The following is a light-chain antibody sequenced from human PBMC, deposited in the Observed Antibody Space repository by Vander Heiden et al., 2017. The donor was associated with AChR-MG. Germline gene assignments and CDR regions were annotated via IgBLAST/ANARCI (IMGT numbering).Light chain of an antibody. CDR2: CAF. J-gene: IGKJ5*01. CDR3: QQNYITPIT. V-gene: IGKV4-1*01. Sequence: DLVMSQSTDSLAASPGGRATIDCRASNSVLHTSENKSWLAWYQQKPGQPPRLLIYCAFTRESGVPDRFSGSGSGTEFTLSISSLQAEDVAVYYCQQNYITPITFGQGTRLQIK. CDR1: NSVLHTSENKSW.